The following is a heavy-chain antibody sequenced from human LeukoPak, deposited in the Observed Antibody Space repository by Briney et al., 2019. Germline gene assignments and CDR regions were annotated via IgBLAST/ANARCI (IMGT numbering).Heavy chain of an antibody. D-gene: IGHD6-19*01. CDR2: TNSYGSST. V-gene: IGHV3-74*01. Sequence: GGSLRLSFSASGFTFSSYWMHWVRQGPGKGLVWVSHTNSYGSSTRYADSVKGRFTISRDNAKNTLYLQMNSLRAEDTAVYYCAREGVAGALDYWGQGTLVTVSS. J-gene: IGHJ4*02. CDR3: AREGVAGALDY. CDR1: GFTFSSYW.